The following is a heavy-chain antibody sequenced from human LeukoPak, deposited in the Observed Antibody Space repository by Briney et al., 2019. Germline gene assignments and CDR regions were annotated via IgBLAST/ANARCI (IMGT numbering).Heavy chain of an antibody. J-gene: IGHJ4*02. Sequence: SLRLSCAASGFTFSRYAMHWVRQAPGEGLAWVAVIAYDGGKAYYTDSVKGRFTIFGDNSKNTLYLQMNRLRPEDTAIYYCARGDSDVGMVATISREGDYFDSWGQGTLVTVSS. CDR1: GFTFSRYA. V-gene: IGHV3-30*04. CDR3: ARGDSDVGMVATISREGDYFDS. D-gene: IGHD5-12*01. CDR2: IAYDGGKA.